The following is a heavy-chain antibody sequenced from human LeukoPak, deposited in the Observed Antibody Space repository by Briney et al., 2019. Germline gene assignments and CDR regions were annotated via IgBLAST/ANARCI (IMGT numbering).Heavy chain of an antibody. D-gene: IGHD6-25*01. J-gene: IGHJ6*03. CDR2: IIPIFGIP. CDR1: GGTFSSYA. Sequence: ASVKVSCKASGGTFSSYAISWVRQAPGQGLEWMGGIIPIFGIPDSAQKFQGRLTITADESTTTAYMELSSLRSDDTAIYYCGLSGNYYYYYMDVWGKGTTVTISS. V-gene: IGHV1-69*13. CDR3: GLSGNYYYYYMDV.